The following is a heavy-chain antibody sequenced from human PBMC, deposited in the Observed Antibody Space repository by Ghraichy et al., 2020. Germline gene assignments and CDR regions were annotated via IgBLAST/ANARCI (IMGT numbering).Heavy chain of an antibody. Sequence: GGSLRLSCAASGFTVSSNYMSWVRQAPGKGLEWVSVIYSGGSTYYADSVKGRFTISRDNSKNTLYLQMNSLRAEDTAVYYCARAPVSSGFNFDYWGQGTLVTVSS. CDR1: GFTVSSNY. CDR2: IYSGGST. J-gene: IGHJ4*02. CDR3: ARAPVSSGFNFDY. D-gene: IGHD3-22*01. V-gene: IGHV3-53*01.